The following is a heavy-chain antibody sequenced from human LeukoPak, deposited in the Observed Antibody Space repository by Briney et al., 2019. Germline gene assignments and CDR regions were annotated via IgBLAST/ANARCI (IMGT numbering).Heavy chain of an antibody. Sequence: PGRSLRLSCAASGFTFSSYAMHWVRQAPGKGLEWVAVISYDGSNKYYADSVKGRFTISRDNSKNTLYLQMNSLRAEDTAVYYCAKSGPAISGYDPTNWFDPWGQGTLVTVSS. CDR2: ISYDGSNK. D-gene: IGHD5-12*01. J-gene: IGHJ5*02. V-gene: IGHV3-30*04. CDR1: GFTFSSYA. CDR3: AKSGPAISGYDPTNWFDP.